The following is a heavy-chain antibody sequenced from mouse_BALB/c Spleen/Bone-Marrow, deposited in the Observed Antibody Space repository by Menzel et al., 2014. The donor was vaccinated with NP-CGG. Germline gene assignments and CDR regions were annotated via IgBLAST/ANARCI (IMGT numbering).Heavy chain of an antibody. CDR2: IWNDGST. CDR1: GFPLTSYG. V-gene: IGHV2-6-1*01. J-gene: IGHJ2*01. CDR3: ARHGGGYFDY. Sequence: VHLVESGPALVAPSQSLSITCTFSGFPLTSYGVHWVRQPPGKGLEWLVVIWNDGSTTNNSALKSRLSITKDNSKSQVFLKMNSLQTDDTAVYYCARHGGGYFDYWGQGTTLTVSS.